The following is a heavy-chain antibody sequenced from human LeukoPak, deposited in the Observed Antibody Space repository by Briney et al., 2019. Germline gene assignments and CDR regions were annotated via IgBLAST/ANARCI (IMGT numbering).Heavy chain of an antibody. V-gene: IGHV3-30*02. CDR2: IRFDGSTK. J-gene: IGHJ4*02. Sequence: PGGSLRLSCAASEFTFSSYGMHWVRQAPGKGLQWVAFIRFDGSTKYYTNSVKGRFTISRDNSKSTLYLQMNSLRAEDTAVYYCARDLSGVTGYTYGRGIDYWGQGTLVTVSS. CDR3: ARDLSGVTGYTYGRGIDY. D-gene: IGHD5-18*01. CDR1: EFTFSSYG.